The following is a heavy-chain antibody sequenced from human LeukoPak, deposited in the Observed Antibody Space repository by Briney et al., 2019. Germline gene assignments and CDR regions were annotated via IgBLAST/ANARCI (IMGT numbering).Heavy chain of an antibody. Sequence: GGSLRLSCAASGFTFSNYAMSWVRQAPGKGLEWVSDISGSGGSTYHADSVKGRFTISRDNSKNTLYLQMNSLRAEDTAVYYCAREGRYFDYWGQGTLVTVSS. CDR3: AREGRYFDY. CDR2: ISGSGGST. V-gene: IGHV3-23*01. CDR1: GFTFSNYA. J-gene: IGHJ4*02.